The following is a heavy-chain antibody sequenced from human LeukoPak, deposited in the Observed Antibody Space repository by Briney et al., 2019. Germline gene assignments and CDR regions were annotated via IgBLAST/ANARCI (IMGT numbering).Heavy chain of an antibody. CDR1: GGTFSSYA. D-gene: IGHD3-22*01. Sequence: ASVKVSCKASGGTFSSYAISWVPQAPGQGLEWMGRIIPIFGTANYAQKFQGRVTITTDESTSTAYMELSSLRSEDTAVYYCARGSYYYDSSGYFDYWGQGTVVTVSS. V-gene: IGHV1-69*05. CDR2: IIPIFGTA. CDR3: ARGSYYYDSSGYFDY. J-gene: IGHJ4*02.